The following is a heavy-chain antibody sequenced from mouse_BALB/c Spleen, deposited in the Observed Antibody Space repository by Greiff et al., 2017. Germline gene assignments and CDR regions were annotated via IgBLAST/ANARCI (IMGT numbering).Heavy chain of an antibody. CDR2: IDPANGNT. D-gene: IGHD2-2*01. Sequence: VQLQQSGAELVKPGASVKLSCTASGFNIKDTYMHWVKQRPEQGLEWIGRIDPANGNTKYDPKFQGKATITADTSSNTAYLQLSSLTSEDTAVYYCARGLQRGAMDYWGQGTSVTVSS. CDR1: GFNIKDTY. J-gene: IGHJ4*01. V-gene: IGHV14-3*02. CDR3: ARGLQRGAMDY.